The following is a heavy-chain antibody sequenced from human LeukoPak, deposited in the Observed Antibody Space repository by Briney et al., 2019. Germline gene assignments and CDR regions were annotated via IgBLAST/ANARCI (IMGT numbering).Heavy chain of an antibody. CDR2: IYYSGST. Sequence: SETLSLTCTVSGGSISSYYWSWIRQPPGKGLEWIGYIYYSGSTNYNPSLKSRVTISVDTSKNQFSLKLSSVTAADTAVYYCARANPVGDYIDVWGKGTTVTVSS. V-gene: IGHV4-59*01. D-gene: IGHD3-16*01. CDR1: GGSISSYY. J-gene: IGHJ6*03. CDR3: ARANPVGDYIDV.